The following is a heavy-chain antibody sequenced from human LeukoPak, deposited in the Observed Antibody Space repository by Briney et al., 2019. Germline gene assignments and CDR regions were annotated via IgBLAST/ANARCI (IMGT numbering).Heavy chain of an antibody. V-gene: IGHV4-4*07. CDR1: GGSISSYY. CDR2: IYTSGNT. D-gene: IGHD3-9*01. J-gene: IGHJ4*02. Sequence: PSETLSLTCTVSGGSISSYYWSWIRQPAGKGLEWIGRIYTSGNTKYNPSLKSRVTMPVDKSKNQVSLKLISVTAADTAVYYCARDALGYYTNTGYPLLYYFDSWGQGTLVTVSS. CDR3: ARDALGYYTNTGYPLLYYFDS.